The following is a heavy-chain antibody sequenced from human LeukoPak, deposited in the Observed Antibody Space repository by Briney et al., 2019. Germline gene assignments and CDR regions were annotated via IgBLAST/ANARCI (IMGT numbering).Heavy chain of an antibody. CDR2: ISGSGGST. CDR1: GFTFSSYT. CDR3: AKSERITMILVIISPFDY. V-gene: IGHV3-23*01. J-gene: IGHJ4*02. Sequence: GGSLRLSCAVSGFTFSSYTMSWVRQVPGKGLEWVSTISGSGGSTYYADSVKGRFTISRDNSKNTLYLQMNSLRVEDTAVYYCAKSERITMILVIISPFDYWGQGTLVTVSS. D-gene: IGHD3-22*01.